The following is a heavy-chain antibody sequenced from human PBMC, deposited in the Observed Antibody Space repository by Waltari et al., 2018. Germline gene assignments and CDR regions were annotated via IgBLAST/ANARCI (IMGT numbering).Heavy chain of an antibody. CDR1: GFTLGGYE. CDR3: ARTAPAGVLRDYFDY. D-gene: IGHD2-15*01. V-gene: IGHV3-48*03. J-gene: IGHJ4*02. CDR2: ISGSGSTI. Sequence: EVQLVESGGGLVQPGGSLRLSCAASGFTLGGYEMNWVRQAPGKGLHWVSYISGSGSTILYADSVKGRFTSSRDNAKNSLYLQMNSLRAEDTAVYYCARTAPAGVLRDYFDYWGQGTLVTVSS.